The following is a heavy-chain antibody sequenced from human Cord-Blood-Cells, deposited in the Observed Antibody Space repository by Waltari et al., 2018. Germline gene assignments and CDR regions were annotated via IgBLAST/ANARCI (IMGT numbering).Heavy chain of an antibody. V-gene: IGHV4-34*01. CDR2: INHVGST. J-gene: IGHJ3*02. CDR3: ARPYQWLVRSDAFDI. D-gene: IGHD6-19*01. Sequence: QVQLQQWGAGLLKPSETLSLTCAVYGGSFSGYYWSWIRQPPGKGLEWIGEINHVGSTTYNPSLKSRVTISVDTSKNQFSLKLSSVTAAETAVYYCARPYQWLVRSDAFDIWGQGTMVTVSS. CDR1: GGSFSGYY.